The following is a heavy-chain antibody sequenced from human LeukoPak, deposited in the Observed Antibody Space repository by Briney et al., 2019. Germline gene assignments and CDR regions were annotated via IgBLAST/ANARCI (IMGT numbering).Heavy chain of an antibody. CDR1: GGSISSFY. CDR2: IYTSGTT. V-gene: IGHV4-4*07. Sequence: SETLSLTCSVSGGSISSFYCNWMRQPAWKGLEWVGRIYTSGTTTYNPSLKSRVTMSVDTSKNQFSLKLSSVTAADTAVYYCARDSGTTGEVKFDPWGQGTLVTVSS. CDR3: ARDSGTTGEVKFDP. D-gene: IGHD3-10*01. J-gene: IGHJ5*02.